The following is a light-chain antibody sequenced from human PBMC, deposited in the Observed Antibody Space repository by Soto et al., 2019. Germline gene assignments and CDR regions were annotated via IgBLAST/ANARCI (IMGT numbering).Light chain of an antibody. Sequence: EIVLTQSPATLSLSPVERATLSGRASQSVSSYLAWYQQKPGQAPRLLIYDASNRATGIPARFSGSGSGTDFTLTISSLEPEDFAVYYCQQRRSWPRAFGQGTKVDIK. CDR1: QSVSSY. V-gene: IGKV3-11*01. CDR3: QQRRSWPRA. J-gene: IGKJ1*01. CDR2: DAS.